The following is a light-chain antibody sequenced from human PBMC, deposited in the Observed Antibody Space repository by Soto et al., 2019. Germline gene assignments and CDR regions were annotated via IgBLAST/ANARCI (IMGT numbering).Light chain of an antibody. CDR3: QQYDYWPVT. CDR2: YAS. CDR1: QSVINN. J-gene: IGKJ4*01. V-gene: IGKV3-15*01. Sequence: EIVMTQSPATQSGSPGERGTIYCRASQSVINNLAWYQHKPGQAPRLLISYASTGATGIPARFSGSGSGTDFTLTINSLQSEDFAIYYCQQYDYWPVTFGGGTKVDI.